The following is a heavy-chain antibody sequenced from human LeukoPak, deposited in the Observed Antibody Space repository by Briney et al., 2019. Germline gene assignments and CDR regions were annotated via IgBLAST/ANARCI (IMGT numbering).Heavy chain of an antibody. J-gene: IGHJ5*02. D-gene: IGHD4-23*01. Sequence: GGSLRLSCAASGFTVSNNYMSWVRQAPGKGLEWVSVIYSGGSTYYADSAKGRFTISRDNSKNTLYLQMNSLRAEDTAVYYCARNYGGNWFDPWGQGTLVTVSS. CDR2: IYSGGST. CDR1: GFTVSNNY. V-gene: IGHV3-66*01. CDR3: ARNYGGNWFDP.